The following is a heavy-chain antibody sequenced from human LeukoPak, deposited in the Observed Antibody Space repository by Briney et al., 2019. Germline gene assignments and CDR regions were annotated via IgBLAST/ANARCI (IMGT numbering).Heavy chain of an antibody. Sequence: PGRSLRLSCAASGFTFSSYGMHWVRQAPGKGLEWVAVISYDGSNKYYADSVKGRFTISRDNSKNTLYLQMKSLRAEDTAVYYCAKDRVSPGFNLFDSWGQGTLVSVSS. J-gene: IGHJ5*01. CDR3: AKDRVSPGFNLFDS. V-gene: IGHV3-30*18. CDR1: GFTFSSYG. CDR2: ISYDGSNK. D-gene: IGHD3-16*01.